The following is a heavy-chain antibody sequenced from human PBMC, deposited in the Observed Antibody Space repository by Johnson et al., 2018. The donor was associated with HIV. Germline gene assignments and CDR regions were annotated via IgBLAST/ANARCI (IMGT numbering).Heavy chain of an antibody. D-gene: IGHD5-24*01. V-gene: IGHV3-20*04. CDR3: ARGLNARPQWALDI. J-gene: IGHJ3*02. Sequence: VQLVESGGGVVRPGGSLRLSCAASGFNFDDYGMTWVRQAPGKGLEWVSGINWNGGSTGYADSVKGRFTISRDNAKNSLYLQMNSLRADDPALYFCARGLNARPQWALDIWGQGTMVTVSS. CDR1: GFNFDDYG. CDR2: INWNGGST.